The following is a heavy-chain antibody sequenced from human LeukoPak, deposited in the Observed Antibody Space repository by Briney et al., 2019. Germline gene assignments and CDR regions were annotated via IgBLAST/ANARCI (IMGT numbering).Heavy chain of an antibody. CDR1: GFTFSSYE. V-gene: IGHV3-48*03. CDR3: ARGFRDTAMFLDY. CDR2: ISGSSSNV. D-gene: IGHD5-18*01. Sequence: GGSLRLSCAASGFTFSSYEMNWVRQAPGKGLEWISAISGSSSNVYYAASVRGRCTISRDNAENSLYLQLNTMRAEDTAVYYCARGFRDTAMFLDYWGQGTLVTVSS. J-gene: IGHJ4*02.